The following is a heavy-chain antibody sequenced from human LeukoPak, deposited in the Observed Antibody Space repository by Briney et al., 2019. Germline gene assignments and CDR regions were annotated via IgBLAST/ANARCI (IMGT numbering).Heavy chain of an antibody. J-gene: IGHJ6*02. V-gene: IGHV3-23*01. Sequence: PGGSLRLSCAVSGFTFSSYAMSWVRQAPGKGLEWVSAISGSGGTTYYADSVKGRFTISRDNSKNTLYLQMNSLRAEDTAVYYCAKDVTMVRGVINYYYGMDVWGQGTTVTVSS. CDR2: ISGSGGTT. CDR3: AKDVTMVRGVINYYYGMDV. D-gene: IGHD3-10*01. CDR1: GFTFSSYA.